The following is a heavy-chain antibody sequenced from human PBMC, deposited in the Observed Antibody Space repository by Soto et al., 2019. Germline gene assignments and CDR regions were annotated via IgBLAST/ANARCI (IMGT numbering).Heavy chain of an antibody. CDR1: GYTFTSYG. J-gene: IGHJ3*02. V-gene: IGHV1-18*01. CDR2: ISAYNGNT. D-gene: IGHD6-19*01. Sequence: ASVKVSCKASGYTFTSYGISWVRQAPGQGLEWMGWISAYNGNTNYAQKLQGRVTMTTDTSTSTAYMELRSLRSDDTAVYYCARDRIQTLGIAVAGTAFDIWGQGTMVTVSS. CDR3: ARDRIQTLGIAVAGTAFDI.